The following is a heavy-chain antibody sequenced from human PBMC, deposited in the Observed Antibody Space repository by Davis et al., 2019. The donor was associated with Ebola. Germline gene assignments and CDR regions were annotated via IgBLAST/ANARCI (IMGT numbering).Heavy chain of an antibody. CDR3: ARDRLDIVATDYYYGMDV. D-gene: IGHD5-12*01. CDR1: GGAITFYY. CDR2: VDYTGTT. Sequence: SETLSLTCSVSGGAITFYYWNWIRQSPGKGLEWIGFVDYTGTTNYNPSLKSRVTISVDTSKNQFSLKLSSVTAADTAVYYCARDRLDIVATDYYYGMDVWGQGTTVTVSS. J-gene: IGHJ6*02. V-gene: IGHV4-59*01.